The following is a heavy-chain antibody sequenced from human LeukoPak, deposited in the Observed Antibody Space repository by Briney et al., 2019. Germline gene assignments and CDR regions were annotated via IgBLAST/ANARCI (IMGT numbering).Heavy chain of an antibody. Sequence: SETLSLTCTVSGGSISSYYWSWIRQPAGKGLEWIGYIYYSGSTNYNPSLKSRVTISVDTSKNQFSLKLSSVTAADTAVYYCARGIAARPRWFDPWGQGTLVTVSS. J-gene: IGHJ5*02. CDR1: GGSISSYY. CDR2: IYYSGST. V-gene: IGHV4-59*01. D-gene: IGHD6-6*01. CDR3: ARGIAARPRWFDP.